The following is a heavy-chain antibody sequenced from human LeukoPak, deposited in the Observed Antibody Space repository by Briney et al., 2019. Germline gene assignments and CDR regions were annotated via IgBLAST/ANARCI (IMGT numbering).Heavy chain of an antibody. J-gene: IGHJ4*02. D-gene: IGHD2-2*02. CDR2: IYPVDSET. V-gene: IGHV5-51*01. CDR3: ARQGCTTTSCHTIDY. Sequence: GESLKISCKGSGYTYTKSWIAWVRQMSGKGLELMGIIYPVDSETRYSPSFQGQVTISVDKSISTAYLQWSSLKASDTAMYYCARQGCTTTSCHTIDYWGQGTLVTVSS. CDR1: GYTYTKSW.